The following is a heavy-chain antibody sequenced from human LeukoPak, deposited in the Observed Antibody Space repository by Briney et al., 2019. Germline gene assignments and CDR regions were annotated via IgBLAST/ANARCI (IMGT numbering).Heavy chain of an antibody. CDR3: ARHLAAAFHMDV. V-gene: IGHV4-39*01. D-gene: IGHD6-13*01. Sequence: PSETLSLTCTVSGGSISSSSYYWGWIRQPPGKGLEWIGSIYYSGSTYYNPSLKSRVTISVDTSKNQFSLKLSSVTAADTAVYYYARHLAAAFHMDVWGKGTTVTISS. J-gene: IGHJ6*03. CDR2: IYYSGST. CDR1: GGSISSSSYY.